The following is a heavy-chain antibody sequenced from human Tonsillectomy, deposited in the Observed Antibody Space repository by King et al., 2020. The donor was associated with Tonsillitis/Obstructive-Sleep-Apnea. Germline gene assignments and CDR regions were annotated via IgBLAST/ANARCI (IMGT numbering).Heavy chain of an antibody. V-gene: IGHV3-66*01. Sequence: QLVQSGGGLVQPGGSLRLSCAASGFTVSSNYMSWVRQAPGKGLEWVSVIYSGGSTYYADSVKGRFTISRDNSKNTLYLQINSRRAEDTAVYYCQSEKIAVAGTSAFDIWGQGTIVTVSS. CDR2: IYSGGST. D-gene: IGHD6-19*01. CDR1: GFTVSSNY. J-gene: IGHJ3*02. CDR3: QSEKIAVAGTSAFDI.